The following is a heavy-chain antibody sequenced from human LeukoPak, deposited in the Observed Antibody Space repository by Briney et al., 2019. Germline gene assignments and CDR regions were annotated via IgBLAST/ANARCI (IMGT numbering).Heavy chain of an antibody. V-gene: IGHV4-39*01. D-gene: IGHD6-13*01. CDR1: GGSISSSSYY. CDR3: ATALLRIAAAGSTFDY. Sequence: SETLSLTCTVSGGSISSSSYYWGWIRQPPGKGLEWIGSIYYSGSTYYNPSLKSRVTISVDTSKNQFSLKLSSVTAADTAVYYCATALLRIAAAGSTFDYWGQGTLVTVSS. J-gene: IGHJ4*02. CDR2: IYYSGST.